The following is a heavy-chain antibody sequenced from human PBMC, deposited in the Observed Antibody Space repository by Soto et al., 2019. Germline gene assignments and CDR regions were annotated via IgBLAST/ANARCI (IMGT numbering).Heavy chain of an antibody. J-gene: IGHJ5*02. D-gene: IGHD2-15*01. CDR2: VYYSGGS. V-gene: IGHV4-39*02. CDR1: GVSIHNSHSF. Sequence: SETLSLTCAVSGVSIHNSHSFWAWIRQPPGKGLEFIGSVYYSGGSHYNPSLEGRVTISVDMSNNQVSLRVNSVTAADTAVYYCGRVVEGATRHTDSDSWGQGMLVTVSS. CDR3: GRVVEGATRHTDSDS.